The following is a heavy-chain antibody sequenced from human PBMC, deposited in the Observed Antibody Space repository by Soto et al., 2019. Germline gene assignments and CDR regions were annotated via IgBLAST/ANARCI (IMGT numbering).Heavy chain of an antibody. CDR3: ASLWFGEFPTYYGMDV. CDR2: IYHSGST. V-gene: IGHV4-4*02. J-gene: IGHJ6*02. Sequence: PSETRSLTCAVSGGSISSSNWWSWVRQPPGKGLEWIGEIYHSGSTNYNPSLKSRVTISVDKSKNQFSLKLSSVTAADTAVYYCASLWFGEFPTYYGMDVWGQGTTVTVSS. CDR1: GGSISSSNW. D-gene: IGHD3-10*01.